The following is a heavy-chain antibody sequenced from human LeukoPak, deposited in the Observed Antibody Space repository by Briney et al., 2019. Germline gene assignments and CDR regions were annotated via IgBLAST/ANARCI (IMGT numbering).Heavy chain of an antibody. CDR1: GFTFDDYA. V-gene: IGHV3-43*02. CDR2: ISGDGATT. CDR3: AKTPPSYGR. Sequence: GGSLRLSCAVSGFTFDDYAMHWVRQAPGKGLEWVSLISGDGATTYYADSVKGRFTISGDNSKNSLYLQMNSLRTEDTALYYCAKTPPSYGRWGQGTLVTVSS. J-gene: IGHJ4*02. D-gene: IGHD1-14*01.